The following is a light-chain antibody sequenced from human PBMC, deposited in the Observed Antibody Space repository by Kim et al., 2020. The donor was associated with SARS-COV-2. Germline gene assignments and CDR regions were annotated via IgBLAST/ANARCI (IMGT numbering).Light chain of an antibody. CDR3: QKYDSAPWT. J-gene: IGKJ1*01. Sequence: SASVGDRVTITCRASLGIRDYLAWYQQTPGEVPKLLIYAASTLQSGVPLRFSGSGSGTDFTLNISDLQPEDAATYFCQKYDSAPWTFGQGTKVEI. CDR2: AAS. CDR1: LGIRDY. V-gene: IGKV1-27*01.